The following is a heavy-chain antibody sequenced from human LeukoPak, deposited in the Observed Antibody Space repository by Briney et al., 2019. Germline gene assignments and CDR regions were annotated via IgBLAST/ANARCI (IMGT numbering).Heavy chain of an antibody. CDR2: IYHSGST. V-gene: IGHV4-4*02. D-gene: IGHD3/OR15-3a*01. J-gene: IGHJ4*02. Sequence: SETLSLTCAVSGGSISSSNWWSWVRQRPGKGLEWIGEIYHSGSTNYNPSLKSRVTISVDKSKNQFSLRLTSVTAADTAVYYCARQTGSGLFILPGGQGTLVTVSS. CDR3: ARQTGSGLFILP. CDR1: GGSISSSNW.